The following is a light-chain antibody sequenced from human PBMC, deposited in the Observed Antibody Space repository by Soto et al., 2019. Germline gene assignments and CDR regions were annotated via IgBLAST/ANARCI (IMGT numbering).Light chain of an antibody. J-gene: IGLJ1*01. V-gene: IGLV2-23*01. Sequence: SALTQPASVSGSPGQSITISCTGTSSDVGSYNLVSWYQQHPGKAPKLMIYEGSKRPSGVSNRFSGSKSGNTASLTISGLQAEDDADYYCCSYAGSITLYFFGTGTKLTVL. CDR2: EGS. CDR3: CSYAGSITLYF. CDR1: SSDVGSYNL.